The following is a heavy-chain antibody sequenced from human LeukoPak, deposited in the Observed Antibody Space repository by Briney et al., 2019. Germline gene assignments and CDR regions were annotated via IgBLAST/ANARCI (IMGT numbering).Heavy chain of an antibody. J-gene: IGHJ4*02. CDR3: ARARRDSSGYGTEIDY. CDR1: GYTFTGYY. D-gene: IGHD3-22*01. V-gene: IGHV1-2*02. CDR2: INPNSGGT. Sequence: GASVKVSCKASGYTFTGYYMHWLRQAPGQGLEWMGWINPNSGGTNYAQKFQGRVTMTRDTSISTAYMELSRLRSDDTAVYYCARARRDSSGYGTEIDYWGQGTLVTVSS.